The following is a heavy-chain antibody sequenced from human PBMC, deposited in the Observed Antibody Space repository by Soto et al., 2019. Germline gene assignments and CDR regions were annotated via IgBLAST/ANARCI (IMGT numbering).Heavy chain of an antibody. Sequence: PGGSLRLSCAAPGFTFSSYCMHWVRQAPGKGLEWVAVISYDGSNKYYADSVKGRFTISRDNSRNTLYLQMNSLRAEDTAVYYCASARENPNWNRPNGPVFDYWGQGTLVTVSS. J-gene: IGHJ4*02. CDR3: ASARENPNWNRPNGPVFDY. D-gene: IGHD1-1*01. CDR1: GFTFSSYC. V-gene: IGHV3-30*03. CDR2: ISYDGSNK.